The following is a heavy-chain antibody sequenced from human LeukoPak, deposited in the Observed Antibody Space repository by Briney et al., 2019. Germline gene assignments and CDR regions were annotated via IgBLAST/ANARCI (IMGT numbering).Heavy chain of an antibody. V-gene: IGHV4-34*01. CDR1: GGSFSGYY. CDR3: ARVTPRGYSYGDFDY. CDR2: INHSGST. J-gene: IGHJ4*02. Sequence: PSETLSLTCAVYGGSFSGYYWSWIRQPPGKGLEWIGEINHSGSTNYNPSLKSRVTISVVTSKNQFSLKLSSVTAADTAVYYCARVTPRGYSYGDFDYWGQGTLVTVSS. D-gene: IGHD5-18*01.